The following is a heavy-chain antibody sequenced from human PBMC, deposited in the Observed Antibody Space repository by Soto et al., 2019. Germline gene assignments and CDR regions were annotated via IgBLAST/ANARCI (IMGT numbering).Heavy chain of an antibody. D-gene: IGHD3-9*01. CDR1: GFTFSSYS. V-gene: IGHV3-21*01. Sequence: GGSLRLSCAASGFTFSSYSMNWVRQAPGKGLEWVSSISSSSSYIYYADSVKGRFTISRDNAKNSLYLQMNSLRAEDTAVYYCARATQYDYDILTGYFQNAPTYYFDYWGQGTLVTVSS. CDR3: ARATQYDYDILTGYFQNAPTYYFDY. J-gene: IGHJ4*02. CDR2: ISSSSSYI.